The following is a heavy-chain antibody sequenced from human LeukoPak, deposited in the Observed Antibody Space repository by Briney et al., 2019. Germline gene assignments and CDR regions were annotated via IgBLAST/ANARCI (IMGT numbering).Heavy chain of an antibody. J-gene: IGHJ4*02. CDR2: VFYPGST. D-gene: IGHD6-13*01. CDR1: GGSINSHY. Sequence: SETLSLTCTVSGGSINSHYWSWIRQPPGKGLEWIGYVFYPGSTNYNPSLKSRVTMSLDTPRDQLSLRLTSVTAADTAIYYCASRPADSTWYGVFDYWSQGTLVTVSS. V-gene: IGHV4-59*11. CDR3: ASRPADSTWYGVFDY.